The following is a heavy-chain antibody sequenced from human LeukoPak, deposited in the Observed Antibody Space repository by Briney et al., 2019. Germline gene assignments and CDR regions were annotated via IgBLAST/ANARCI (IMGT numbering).Heavy chain of an antibody. CDR3: ARISSWARSLDY. J-gene: IGHJ4*02. V-gene: IGHV4-34*09. D-gene: IGHD6-13*01. Sequence: SETLSLTCAVYGGSFSGYYWSWIRQPPGKGLEWIGEINHSGSTNYNPSLKSRVTISVDTSKNQFSLKLSSVTAADTAVYYCARISSWARSLDYWGQGTLVTVSS. CDR1: GGSFSGYY. CDR2: INHSGST.